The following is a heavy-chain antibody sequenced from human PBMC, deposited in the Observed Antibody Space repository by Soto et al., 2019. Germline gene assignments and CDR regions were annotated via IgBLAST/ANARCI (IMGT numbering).Heavy chain of an antibody. CDR3: AKDGGPSVVTFGGVIAYEFDC. D-gene: IGHD3-16*02. Sequence: EVQLVESGGGWVQPGGSLILSCAASGFTFSSYAMSWVRQSPGKGLEWVSAISGSGGSTYYADSVMGRFTISRDNSRNTQYLQRNSQRPEDTAVYYCAKDGGPSVVTFGGVIAYEFDCWGQGTMVTGSS. J-gene: IGHJ4*02. V-gene: IGHV3-23*04. CDR1: GFTFSSYA. CDR2: ISGSGGST.